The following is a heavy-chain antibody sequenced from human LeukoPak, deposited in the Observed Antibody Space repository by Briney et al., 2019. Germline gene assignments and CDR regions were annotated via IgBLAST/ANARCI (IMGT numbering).Heavy chain of an antibody. Sequence: GASVKVSCKASGFTFTSSAMQWVRQARGQRLEWIGWIVVGSGNTNYAQKLQERVTITRDMSTSTAYMELSSLRSEDTAVYYCAATSHSSGYSVYHYMDVWGKGTTVTVSS. J-gene: IGHJ6*03. V-gene: IGHV1-58*02. D-gene: IGHD6-19*01. CDR1: GFTFTSSA. CDR3: AATSHSSGYSVYHYMDV. CDR2: IVVGSGNT.